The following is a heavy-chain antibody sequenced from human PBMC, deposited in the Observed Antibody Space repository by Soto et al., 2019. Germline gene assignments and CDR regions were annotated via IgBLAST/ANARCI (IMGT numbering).Heavy chain of an antibody. V-gene: IGHV1-3*01. Sequence: ASVKVSCKASGYTFTSYAMHWVRQAPGQRLEWMGWINAGNGNTKYSQKFQGRVTITRDTSASTAYLQWSSLKASDTAMYYCASFRYWPAGSGVDYWGQGTLVTVSS. D-gene: IGHD3-10*01. CDR1: GYTFTSYA. CDR2: INAGNGNT. CDR3: ASFRYWPAGSGVDY. J-gene: IGHJ4*02.